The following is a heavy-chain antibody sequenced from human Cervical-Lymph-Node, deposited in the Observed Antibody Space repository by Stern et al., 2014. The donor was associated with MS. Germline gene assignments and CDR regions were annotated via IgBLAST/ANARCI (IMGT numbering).Heavy chain of an antibody. D-gene: IGHD5-12*01. CDR3: ARSPATPSGYDRFDY. CDR1: GYLFDDYW. J-gene: IGHJ4*02. Sequence: EVQLVQSGAEVKKPGESLKISCEASGYLFDDYWIGWVRQMSGRGLALVAIIFPRDSNTRYSPSVPGQVTISADKSISTAYLHWGSLKASDPAMYYCARSPATPSGYDRFDYWGQGALVTVSS. V-gene: IGHV5-51*03. CDR2: IFPRDSNT.